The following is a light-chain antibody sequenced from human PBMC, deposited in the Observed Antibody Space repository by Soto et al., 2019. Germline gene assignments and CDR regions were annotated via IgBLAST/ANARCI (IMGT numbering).Light chain of an antibody. CDR2: EVS. CDR1: SSDVGNCNC. CDR3: SSYAGSNNF. V-gene: IGLV2-14*01. J-gene: IGLJ1*01. Sequence: QSALTQPASVSGSPGQSITISCTGASSDVGNCNCVSWYQQHPGKAPKLMIYEVSNRPSGVSDRFSGSKAGNTASLTISGLQAEDEADYYCSSYAGSNNFFGTGTKLTVL.